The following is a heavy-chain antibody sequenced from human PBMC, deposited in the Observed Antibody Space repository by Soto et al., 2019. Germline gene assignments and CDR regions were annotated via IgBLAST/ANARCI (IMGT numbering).Heavy chain of an antibody. J-gene: IGHJ6*02. CDR2: IYSGGST. CDR3: ARFVRSCSATTCSTRADV. CDR1: GGFVNSDTHS. Sequence: SETLSLTCTVSGGFVNSDTHSWSWIRQTPGKRLEWIGFIYSGGSTKNPSPRSRVTMSVDTSKNQFSLKLRSVIVADTAVYHCARFVRSCSATTCSTRADVWGQGITVTVSS. D-gene: IGHD2-2*01. V-gene: IGHV4-61*01.